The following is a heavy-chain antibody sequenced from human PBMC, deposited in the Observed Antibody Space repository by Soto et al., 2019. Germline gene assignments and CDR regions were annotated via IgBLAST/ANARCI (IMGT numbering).Heavy chain of an antibody. J-gene: IGHJ4*02. Sequence: SETLSLTCTVSGGSISSYYWSWIRQPPGKGLEWIGYIYYSGSTNYNPSLKSRVTISVDTSKNQFSLKLSSVTAADTAVYYCARDRMVALDYWGQGTLVTISS. CDR1: GGSISSYY. CDR3: ARDRMVALDY. D-gene: IGHD5-12*01. V-gene: IGHV4-59*01. CDR2: IYYSGST.